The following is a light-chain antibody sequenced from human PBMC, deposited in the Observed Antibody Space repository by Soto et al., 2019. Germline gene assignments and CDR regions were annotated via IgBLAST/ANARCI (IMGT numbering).Light chain of an antibody. CDR2: EVS. Sequence: QSVLTQPASVSGSPGQSITIPCTGTSSYIRGYDYVSWYQQHPGKAPKLMIYEVSNRPSGVSNRFSGSKSGNTASLTISGLQADDEGDYYCSSYTSSSTYVFGTGTKVTVL. CDR1: SSYIRGYDY. V-gene: IGLV2-14*01. J-gene: IGLJ1*01. CDR3: SSYTSSSTYV.